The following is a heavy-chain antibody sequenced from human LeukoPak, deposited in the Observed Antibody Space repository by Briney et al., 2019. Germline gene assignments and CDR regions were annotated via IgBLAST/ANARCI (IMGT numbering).Heavy chain of an antibody. Sequence: ASVKVSCEASGGTFSSYAISWVRQAPGQGLEWMGWINPNSGGTNYAQKFQGRVTMTRDTSISTAYMELSRLRSDDTAVYYCAREGYSGYDYGGNFDYWGQGTLVTVSS. D-gene: IGHD5-12*01. CDR2: INPNSGGT. CDR3: AREGYSGYDYGGNFDY. V-gene: IGHV1-2*02. CDR1: GGTFSSYA. J-gene: IGHJ4*02.